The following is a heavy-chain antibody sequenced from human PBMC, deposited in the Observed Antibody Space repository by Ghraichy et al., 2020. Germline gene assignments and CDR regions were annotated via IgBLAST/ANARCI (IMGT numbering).Heavy chain of an antibody. J-gene: IGHJ4*02. CDR1: GYSISSGYY. CDR3: ARTAAGTITFDY. V-gene: IGHV4-38-2*01. D-gene: IGHD6-13*01. Sequence: LNISCAVSGYSISSGYYWGWIRQPPGKGLEWIGSIYHSGSTYYNPSLKSRVTISVDTSKNQFSLKLSSVTAADTAVYYCARTAAGTITFDYWGQGTLVTVSS. CDR2: IYHSGST.